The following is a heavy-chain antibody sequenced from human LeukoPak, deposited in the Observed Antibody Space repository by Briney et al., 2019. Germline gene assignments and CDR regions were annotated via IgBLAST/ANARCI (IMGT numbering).Heavy chain of an antibody. CDR2: SYPGDSET. CDR1: GYSFTSYW. D-gene: IGHD4-17*01. V-gene: IGHV5-51*01. CDR3: ATLYGDYVYDY. J-gene: IGHJ4*02. Sequence: GEPLKISSKGSGYSFTSYWIGWVRQMLGNRLEWMGISYPGDSETRISPSFQGQVTISADKSISTAFLQWSSLKASDTAMYYCATLYGDYVYDYWGQGTLVTVSS.